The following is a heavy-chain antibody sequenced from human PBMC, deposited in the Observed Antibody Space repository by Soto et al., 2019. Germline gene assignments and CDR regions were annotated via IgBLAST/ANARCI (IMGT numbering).Heavy chain of an antibody. D-gene: IGHD3-10*01. CDR2: ISYDGSNK. CDR1: GFTFSSYA. J-gene: IGHJ6*02. Sequence: QVQLVESGGGVVQPGRSLRLSCAASGFTFSSYAMHWVRQAPGKGLEWVAVISYDGSNKYYADSVKGQFTISRDNSKNTLYLQMNSLRAEDKAVYYCARDGSSYGSGSYYNGGQYGMDVWGQGTTVTVSS. V-gene: IGHV3-30-3*01. CDR3: ARDGSSYGSGSYYNGGQYGMDV.